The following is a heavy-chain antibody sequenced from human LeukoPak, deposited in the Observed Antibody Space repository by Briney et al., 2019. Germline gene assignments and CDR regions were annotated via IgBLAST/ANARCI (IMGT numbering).Heavy chain of an antibody. Sequence: SETLSLTCTVSAGSITSSTYYWGWIRQPPGKGLEWIGSIYYSGSTYYNPSLKSRVTISVDTSKNQFSLNLSSVTAADTAVYYCARVHYYGSGSYYVDYWGQGTLVTVSS. D-gene: IGHD3-10*01. CDR1: AGSITSSTYY. CDR2: IYYSGST. V-gene: IGHV4-39*07. J-gene: IGHJ4*02. CDR3: ARVHYYGSGSYYVDY.